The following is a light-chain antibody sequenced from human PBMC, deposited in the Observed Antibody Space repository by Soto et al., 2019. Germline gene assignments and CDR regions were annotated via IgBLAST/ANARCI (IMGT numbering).Light chain of an antibody. J-gene: IGLJ2*01. Sequence: QLVLTQSPSASASLGASVKLTCTLSSGHSSYAIAWHQQQPEKAPRYLMKLNSDGSHSKGDGIPDRFSGSSSGAERYLTISSLQSEDEADYYCQTWGTGVVFGGGTKLTVL. CDR2: LNSDGSH. CDR1: SGHSSYA. V-gene: IGLV4-69*01. CDR3: QTWGTGVV.